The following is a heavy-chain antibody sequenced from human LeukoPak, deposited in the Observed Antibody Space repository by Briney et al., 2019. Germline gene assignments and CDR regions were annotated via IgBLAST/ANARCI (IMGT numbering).Heavy chain of an antibody. J-gene: IGHJ4*02. V-gene: IGHV1-18*01. CDR2: ISAYNGNT. CDR1: GYTFTSYG. D-gene: IGHD3-3*01. CDR3: ARVGRSYYDFWSGYYHLVDY. Sequence: ASVKVSCKASGYTFTSYGISWVRQAPGQGLEWMGWISAYNGNTNYAQKLQGRVTMTTDTSTSTAYMELRSLRSDDTAVYYCARVGRSYYDFWSGYYHLVDYWGQGTLVTVSS.